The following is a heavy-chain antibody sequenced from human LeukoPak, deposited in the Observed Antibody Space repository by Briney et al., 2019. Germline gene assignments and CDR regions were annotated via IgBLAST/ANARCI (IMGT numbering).Heavy chain of an antibody. CDR2: ISYDGSNK. J-gene: IGHJ4*02. CDR1: GFTFSSYA. D-gene: IGHD2-21*02. V-gene: IGHV3-30*04. CDR3: ARAHHCGGDCYIDY. Sequence: GRSLRPSCAASGFTFSSYAMHWVRQAPGKGLEWVAVISYDGSNKYYADSVKGRFTISRDNSKNTLYLQMNSLRAEDTAVYYCARAHHCGGDCYIDYWGQGTLVTVSS.